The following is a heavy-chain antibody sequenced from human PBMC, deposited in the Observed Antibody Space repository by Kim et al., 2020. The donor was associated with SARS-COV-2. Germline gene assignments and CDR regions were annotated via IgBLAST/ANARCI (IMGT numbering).Heavy chain of an antibody. CDR1: GFTFTPYA. CDR2: FYACHCNT. V-gene: IGHV1-3*01. D-gene: IGHD2-21*01. CDR3: SFYFIPSSLSFFFYF. Sequence: ASVKVSCKASGFTFTPYAMHWLRQAPGQILSWFWWFYACHCNTEYSPSFPARLTITRVSSSTLTYMYFLILPSSDTALYYCSFYFIPSSLSFFFYF. J-gene: IGHJ4*01.